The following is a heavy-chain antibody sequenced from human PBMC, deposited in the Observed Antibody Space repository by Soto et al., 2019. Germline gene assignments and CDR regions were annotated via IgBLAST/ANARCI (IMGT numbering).Heavy chain of an antibody. V-gene: IGHV3-23*01. CDR3: AKGRTFFDF. CDR2: ISDSDGGT. Sequence: PGGSLRLSCAASGFAFSAYAMTWVRQAPGKGLEWVSDISDSDGGTHYADSVKGRFTISRDNAKNTLYLQMDRLRVEDAAVYYCAKGRTFFDFWGKGTLVTVSS. CDR1: GFAFSAYA. J-gene: IGHJ4*02.